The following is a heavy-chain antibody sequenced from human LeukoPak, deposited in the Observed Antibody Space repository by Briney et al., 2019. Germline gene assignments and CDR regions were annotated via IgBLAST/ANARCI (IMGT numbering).Heavy chain of an antibody. CDR3: AKVFRRAQWIQLWSAFDY. V-gene: IGHV3-30*18. CDR1: GFTFSSYG. D-gene: IGHD5-18*01. Sequence: QPGGSLRLSCAASGFTFSSYGMHWVRQAPGKGLEWVAVIPYDGSNKYYADSVKGRFTISRDNSKNTLYLQMNSLRAEDTAVYYCAKVFRRAQWIQLWSAFDYWGQGTLVTVSS. J-gene: IGHJ4*02. CDR2: IPYDGSNK.